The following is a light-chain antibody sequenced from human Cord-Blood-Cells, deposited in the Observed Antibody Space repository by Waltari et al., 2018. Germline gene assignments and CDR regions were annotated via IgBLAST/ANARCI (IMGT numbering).Light chain of an antibody. Sequence: QAVLTQPSSLSASPGASASLTCTLRSGINVGTYSIYWYQQKPGSPPQYPLRYKSDSDKQQGSGVPSRFSGSKDASANAGILLISGLQSEDEADYYCMIWHSSAWVFGGGTKLTVL. CDR2: YKSDSDK. J-gene: IGLJ3*02. V-gene: IGLV5-45*02. CDR3: MIWHSSAWV. CDR1: SGINVGTYS.